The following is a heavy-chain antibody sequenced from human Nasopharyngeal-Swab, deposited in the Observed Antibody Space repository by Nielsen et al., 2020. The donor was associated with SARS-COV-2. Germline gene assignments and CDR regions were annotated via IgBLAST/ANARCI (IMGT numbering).Heavy chain of an antibody. CDR2: IYCSGST. D-gene: IGHD3-10*01. CDR1: GGSVSSGSYY. CDR3: AREWEGGLLWFGELLYEYAFDI. V-gene: IGHV4-61*01. Sequence: SETLSLTCTVSGGSVSSGSYYWSWIRQPPGKGLEWIGYIYCSGSTNYNPSLKSRVTISVDTSKNQFSLKLSSVTAADTAVYYCAREWEGGLLWFGELLYEYAFDIWGQGTMVTVSS. J-gene: IGHJ3*02.